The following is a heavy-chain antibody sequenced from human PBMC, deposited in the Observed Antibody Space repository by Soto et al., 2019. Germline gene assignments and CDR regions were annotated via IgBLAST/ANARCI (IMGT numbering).Heavy chain of an antibody. J-gene: IGHJ3*02. CDR3: ARVRITMIVVVPPGAFDI. D-gene: IGHD3-22*01. CDR1: GFTFSDYY. CDR2: ISSSGSTI. Sequence: GGSLRLSCAASGFTFSDYYMSWIRQAPGKGLEWVSYISSSGSTIYYADSVKGRFTISRDNAKNSLYLQMNSLRAEDTAVYYCARVRITMIVVVPPGAFDIWGQGTMVTVSS. V-gene: IGHV3-11*01.